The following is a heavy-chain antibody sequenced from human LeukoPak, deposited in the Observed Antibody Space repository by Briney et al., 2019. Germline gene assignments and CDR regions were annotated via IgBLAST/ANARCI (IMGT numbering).Heavy chain of an antibody. V-gene: IGHV3-48*01. CDR1: GFTFSSYN. J-gene: IGHJ4*02. Sequence: GGSLRLSCAASGFTFSSYNMNWVRQAPGKGLEWVSYITTGSSTISYADSVRGRFTISRDNAKNSLFLQMNSLRAEDTAVYYCARDFDYYDDSGYQTYYFDYWGQGTLVTVSS. CDR3: ARDFDYYDDSGYQTYYFDY. D-gene: IGHD3-22*01. CDR2: ITTGSSTI.